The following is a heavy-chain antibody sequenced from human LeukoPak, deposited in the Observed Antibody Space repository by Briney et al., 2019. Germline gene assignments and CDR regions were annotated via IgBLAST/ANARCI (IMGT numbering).Heavy chain of an antibody. V-gene: IGHV1-69*04. Sequence: GASVKVSCKASGGTFSSYAISRVRQAPGQGLEWMGRIIPIFGIANYAQKFQGRVTITADKSTSTAYMELSSLRSEDTAVYYCAKAIAARPGNWFDPWGRGTLVTVSS. CDR2: IIPIFGIA. CDR3: AKAIAARPGNWFDP. D-gene: IGHD6-6*01. CDR1: GGTFSSYA. J-gene: IGHJ5*02.